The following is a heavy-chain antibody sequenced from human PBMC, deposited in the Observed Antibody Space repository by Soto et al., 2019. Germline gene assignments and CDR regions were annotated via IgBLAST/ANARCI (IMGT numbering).Heavy chain of an antibody. CDR1: GYTFTSYG. CDR3: VRDYYDGSASYGFEF. Sequence: ASVKVSCKASGYTFTSYGISWVRQAPGQGLEWMGWINPKSGGANIAQKFQGWVTLTRDTSISTTYMEVNRLTSNDTAVYYCVRDYYDGSASYGFEFWGQGTPVTVSS. J-gene: IGHJ4*03. V-gene: IGHV1-2*04. D-gene: IGHD3-22*01. CDR2: INPKSGGA.